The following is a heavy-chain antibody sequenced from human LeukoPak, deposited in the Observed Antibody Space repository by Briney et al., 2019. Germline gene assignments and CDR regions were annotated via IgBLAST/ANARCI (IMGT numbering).Heavy chain of an antibody. D-gene: IGHD1-26*01. Sequence: SSETLSLTCTVSGGSISSYYWSWIRQPPGKGLEWIGYIYYSGSTNYNPSLKSRVTISVDTPKNQFSLKLSSVTAADTAVYYCARERRPYSSDIWGQGTMVTVSS. CDR3: ARERRPYSSDI. CDR2: IYYSGST. CDR1: GGSISSYY. V-gene: IGHV4-59*01. J-gene: IGHJ3*02.